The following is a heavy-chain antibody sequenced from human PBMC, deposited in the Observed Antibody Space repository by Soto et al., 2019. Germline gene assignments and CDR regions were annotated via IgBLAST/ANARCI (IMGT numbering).Heavy chain of an antibody. V-gene: IGHV2-5*02. D-gene: IGHD3-10*01. CDR2: IYWDDDN. Sequence: QITLKESGPTLVKPTQTLTLTCTVSGFSLSTNGVGVGWIRQPPGKALEWLALIYWDDDNRYSPSLRSRLTITKDTSKNPVVFTMTNMDPVDTATYYCARRDYYASGSLTFDSWGQGTLVTVSS. CDR3: ARRDYYASGSLTFDS. CDR1: GFSLSTNGVG. J-gene: IGHJ4*02.